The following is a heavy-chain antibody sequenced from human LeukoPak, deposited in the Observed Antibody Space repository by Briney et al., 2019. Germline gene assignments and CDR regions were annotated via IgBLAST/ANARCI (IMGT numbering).Heavy chain of an antibody. CDR2: IIPIFGTA. D-gene: IGHD3-10*01. J-gene: IGHJ6*03. CDR3: ARGPASGSYVSYYYYMDV. CDR1: GGTFSSYA. Sequence: GYSVKVSCKASGGTFSSYAISWVRQAPGQGLEWMGGIIPIFGTANYAQKFQGRVTITTDESTSTAYMELSSLRSEDTAVYYCARGPASGSYVSYYYYMDVWGKGTTVTVSS. V-gene: IGHV1-69*05.